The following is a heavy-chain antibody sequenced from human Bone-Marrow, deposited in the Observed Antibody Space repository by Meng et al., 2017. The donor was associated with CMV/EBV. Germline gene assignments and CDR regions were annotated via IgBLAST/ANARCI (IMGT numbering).Heavy chain of an antibody. V-gene: IGHV1-24*01. D-gene: IGHD5-18*01. J-gene: IGHJ3*02. CDR2: FDPEDGET. Sequence: ASVKVSCKVSGYTLTELSMHWVRQAPGKGLEWMGGFDPEDGETIYAQKFQGRVTMTEDTSTDTAYMELSSLRSEDTAVYYCARGYSYVDALVIWGQGTMVTVSS. CDR3: ARGYSYVDALVI. CDR1: GYTLTELS.